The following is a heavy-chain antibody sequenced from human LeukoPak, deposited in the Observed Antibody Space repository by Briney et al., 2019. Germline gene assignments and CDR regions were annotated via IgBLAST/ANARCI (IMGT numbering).Heavy chain of an antibody. J-gene: IGHJ4*02. CDR3: ARTNVLTGTDY. CDR1: GGSISSSSSY. D-gene: IGHD3-9*01. CDR2: IFHSGRT. V-gene: IGHV4-39*07. Sequence: SETLSLTCTVSGGSISSSSSYWGWIRQPPGKGLEWIGHIFHSGRTSYNPSLMSRVTISVDTSKNQFSLKLSSVTAADTAVYYCARTNVLTGTDYWGQGTLVTVSS.